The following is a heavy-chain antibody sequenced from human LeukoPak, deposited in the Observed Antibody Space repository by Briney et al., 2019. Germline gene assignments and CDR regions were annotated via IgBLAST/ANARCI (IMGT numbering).Heavy chain of an antibody. CDR1: GFTFSSYA. V-gene: IGHV3-30-3*01. CDR3: AKVPMGSGWYFDY. CDR2: ISYDGSNK. Sequence: GGSLRLSCAASGFTFSSYAMHWVRQAPGKGLEWVAVISYDGSNKYYADSVKGRFTISRDNSKNTLYLQMNSLRAEDTAVYYCAKVPMGSGWYFDYWGQGTLVTVSS. D-gene: IGHD6-19*01. J-gene: IGHJ4*02.